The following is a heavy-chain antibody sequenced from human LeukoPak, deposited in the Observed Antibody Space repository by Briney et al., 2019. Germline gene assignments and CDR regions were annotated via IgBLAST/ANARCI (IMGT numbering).Heavy chain of an antibody. V-gene: IGHV3-43*02. J-gene: IGHJ4*02. CDR3: AKDTGSGWDFDS. D-gene: IGHD6-19*01. Sequence: GSLRLSCAASGFTFGGFAMHWVRQAPVRGLEWVSLVTGGGTTYYADSVRGRFTISRDNSKNSLYLQMNTLRTEDTAFYYCAKDTGSGWDFDSWGQGTLVTVSS. CDR2: VTGGGTT. CDR1: GFTFGGFA.